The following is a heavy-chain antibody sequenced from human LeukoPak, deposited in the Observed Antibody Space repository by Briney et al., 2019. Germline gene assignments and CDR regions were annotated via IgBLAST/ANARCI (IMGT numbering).Heavy chain of an antibody. CDR3: AGGCSGGSCYSPDY. J-gene: IGHJ4*02. Sequence: GGSLRLSCAASGFTFSSYSMNWVRQAPGKGLEWVSSISSSSSYIYYADSVKGRFTISRDNAKNSLYPQMNSLRAEDTAVYYCAGGCSGGSCYSPDYWGQGTLVTVPS. D-gene: IGHD2-15*01. V-gene: IGHV3-21*01. CDR1: GFTFSSYS. CDR2: ISSSSSYI.